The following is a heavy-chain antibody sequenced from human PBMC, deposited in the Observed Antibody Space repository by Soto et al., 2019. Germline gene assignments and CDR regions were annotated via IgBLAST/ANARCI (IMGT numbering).Heavy chain of an antibody. CDR1: GGAINSYY. V-gene: IGHV4-4*07. CDR3: ARGQRFYDWGDP. J-gene: IGHJ5*02. D-gene: IGHD3-16*01. Sequence: SETLSLTCTVSGGAINSYYWTWIRQPAGKGLEWIGRIYSSGSTKYNPSLQSRVTMSLDTSKNQFSLRLTSVTAADTAVYYCARGQRFYDWGDPWGQGTLVTVS. CDR2: IYSSGST.